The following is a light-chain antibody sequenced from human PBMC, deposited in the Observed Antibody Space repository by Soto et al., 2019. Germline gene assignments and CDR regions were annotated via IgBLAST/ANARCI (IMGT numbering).Light chain of an antibody. J-gene: IGLJ1*01. CDR3: QCSGSSLSGYV. Sequence: QSVLTQPPSVSGAPGQRVTISCTGSSSNIGAGYDVHWYQQLPGTAPKLLIYGNSNRPSGVPDRLSGSKSGTSASLAITGLQAEDEADYYGQCSGSSLSGYVFGTGTKVTVL. V-gene: IGLV1-40*01. CDR2: GNS. CDR1: SSNIGAGYD.